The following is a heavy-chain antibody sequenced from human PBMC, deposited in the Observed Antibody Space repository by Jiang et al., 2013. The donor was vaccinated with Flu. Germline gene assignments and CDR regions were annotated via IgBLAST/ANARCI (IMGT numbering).Heavy chain of an antibody. J-gene: IGHJ2*01. CDR2: ISYDGNNG. CDR3: AKGVGGPGVYWYFDL. Sequence: SGGGVVQPGRSLRLSCAASGFTFSGSGMHWVRQAPGKGLECVAVISYDGNNGYYADSVKGRFTVSRDNSKNTLYLQMNSLRAEDTAVYYCAKGVGGPGVYWYFDLWGRGTLVTVSS. D-gene: IGHD4-23*01. V-gene: IGHV3-30*18. CDR1: GFTFSGSG.